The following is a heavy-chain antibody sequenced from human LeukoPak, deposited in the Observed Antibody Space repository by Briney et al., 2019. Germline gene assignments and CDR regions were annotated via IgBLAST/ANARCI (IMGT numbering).Heavy chain of an antibody. J-gene: IGHJ4*02. D-gene: IGHD3-3*01. Sequence: PGGSLRLSCAASGFTFSSYAMTWVRQAPGKGLEWVSGVSGSGGSTYYADSVKSRFTISRDNSKNTLYLQMNSLRAEDTAVYYCAKDSHFLDSAPVDYWGQGTLVTVSS. CDR2: VSGSGGST. CDR3: AKDSHFLDSAPVDY. CDR1: GFTFSSYA. V-gene: IGHV3-23*01.